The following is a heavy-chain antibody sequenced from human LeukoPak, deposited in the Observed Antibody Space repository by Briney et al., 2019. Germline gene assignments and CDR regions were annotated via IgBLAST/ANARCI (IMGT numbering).Heavy chain of an antibody. CDR1: AFAFRIYP. J-gene: IGHJ4*02. V-gene: IGHV3-23*01. Sequence: PGGSLRLSCTASAFAFRIYPINWARQAPGKGLEWVWSISAYNGNTNYSDSPKGRFTVTRDNSKSTLYLEMTSLRADDTAVYYCATLMYTTGRQGFDSWGQGTRVTVSS. CDR2: ISAYNGNT. CDR3: ATLMYTTGRQGFDS. D-gene: IGHD1-1*01.